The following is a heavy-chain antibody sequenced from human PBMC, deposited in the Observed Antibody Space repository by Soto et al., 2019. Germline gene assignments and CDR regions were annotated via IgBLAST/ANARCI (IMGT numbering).Heavy chain of an antibody. J-gene: IGHJ3*01. CDR1: GFSLNTRAVG. CDR2: INWNDDE. Sequence: QITLKESGPTMVKPTQTLTLTCTFSGFSLNTRAVGVGWIRQPPGGALEWLALINWNDDERYCPSLKDRLTSTKDTSKNHVVPTMTNIDPVDTATYYCAHRHHLGGFDLWGQGTSVTVSS. D-gene: IGHD2-15*01. CDR3: AHRHHLGGFDL. V-gene: IGHV2-5*01.